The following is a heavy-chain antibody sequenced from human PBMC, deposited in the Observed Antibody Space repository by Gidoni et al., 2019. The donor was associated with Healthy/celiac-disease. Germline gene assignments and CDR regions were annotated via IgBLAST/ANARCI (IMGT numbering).Heavy chain of an antibody. Sequence: QVQLQESGPGLVTPSETLSLTCTVSGGSISSYYWSWIRQPPGKGLEWIGYIYYSGSTNYNPSLKSRVTISVDTSKNQFSLKLSSVTAADTAVYYCARGGGDYGGLNPFDYWGQGTLVTVSS. V-gene: IGHV4-59*01. CDR3: ARGGGDYGGLNPFDY. J-gene: IGHJ4*02. CDR1: GGSISSYY. CDR2: IYYSGST. D-gene: IGHD4-17*01.